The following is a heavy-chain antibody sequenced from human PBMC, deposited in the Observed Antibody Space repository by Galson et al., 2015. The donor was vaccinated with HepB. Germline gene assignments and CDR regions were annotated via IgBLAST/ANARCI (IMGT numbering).Heavy chain of an antibody. CDR3: ARGAYDLGSLWYFDL. D-gene: IGHD5-12*01. V-gene: IGHV3-21*04. CDR2: ISSSSSYI. Sequence: SLRLSCAASGFTFSSYSMNWVRQAPGKGLEWVSSISSSSSYIYYADSVKGRFTISRDNAKNSLYLQMNSLRAEDTAVYYCARGAYDLGSLWYFDLWGRGTLVTV. CDR1: GFTFSSYS. J-gene: IGHJ2*01.